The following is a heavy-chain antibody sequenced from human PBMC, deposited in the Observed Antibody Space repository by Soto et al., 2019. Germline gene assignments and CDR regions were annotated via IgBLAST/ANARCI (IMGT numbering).Heavy chain of an antibody. CDR2: IFHSGTT. Sequence: KTSETLSLTCAFSCYSISSGYYWGWIRQPPGKGLEWLGSIFHSGTTYDNPSLKSRVTISVDMSNNQFSLKLTSVTAADTAVYYCARLLDDSRGYYYFDYWGRGTLVTVSS. J-gene: IGHJ4*02. D-gene: IGHD3-22*01. CDR3: ARLLDDSRGYYYFDY. V-gene: IGHV4-38-2*01. CDR1: CYSISSGYY.